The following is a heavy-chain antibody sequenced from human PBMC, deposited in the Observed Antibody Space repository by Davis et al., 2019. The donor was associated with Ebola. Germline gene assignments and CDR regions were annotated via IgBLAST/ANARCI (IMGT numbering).Heavy chain of an antibody. CDR1: GCSVSSGRYY. D-gene: IGHD3-16*01. V-gene: IGHV4-61*01. CDR3: ATQGGDY. Sequence: MPSEPLSSTVTPLGCSVSSGRYYWSWIRPPPGQGREWIGYIDYTGTTTYTPSLKSRVTISVDTSKNQFSLKLRFVTAADTAVYYCATQGGDYWGQGTLVTVSS. CDR2: IDYTGTT. J-gene: IGHJ4*02.